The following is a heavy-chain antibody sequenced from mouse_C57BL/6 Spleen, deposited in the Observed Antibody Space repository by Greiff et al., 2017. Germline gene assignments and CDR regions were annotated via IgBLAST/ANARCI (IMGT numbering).Heavy chain of an antibody. Sequence: EVQLVESGGDLVKPGGSLKLSCAASGFTFSSYGMSWVRQTPDKRLEWVATISSGGSYTYYPDSVKGRFTISRDNAKNTLYLQMSSLKSEDTAMYYCARREGNVYFDVWGTGTTVTVSS. J-gene: IGHJ1*03. CDR2: ISSGGSYT. V-gene: IGHV5-6*01. CDR1: GFTFSSYG. CDR3: ARREGNVYFDV.